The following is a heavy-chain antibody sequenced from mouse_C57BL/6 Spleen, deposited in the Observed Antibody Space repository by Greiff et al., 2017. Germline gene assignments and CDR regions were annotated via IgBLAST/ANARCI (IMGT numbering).Heavy chain of an antibody. CDR3: ARANWDGGFAY. CDR1: GYAFSSSW. V-gene: IGHV1-82*01. J-gene: IGHJ3*01. D-gene: IGHD4-1*02. Sequence: QVQLKESGPELVKPGASVKISCKASGYAFSSSWMNWVKQRPGKGLEWIGRIYPGDGDTNYNGKFKGKATLTADKSSSTAYMQLSSLTSEDSAVYFCARANWDGGFAYWGQGTLVTVSA. CDR2: IYPGDGDT.